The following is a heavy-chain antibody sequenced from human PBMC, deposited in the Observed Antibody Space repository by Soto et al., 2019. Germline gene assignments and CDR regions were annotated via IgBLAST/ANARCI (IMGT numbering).Heavy chain of an antibody. CDR3: ARDIIPNYYDSSGPYSLPDYYYYGMDV. J-gene: IGHJ6*02. V-gene: IGHV3-33*01. CDR2: IWYDGSNK. CDR1: GFTFSSYG. D-gene: IGHD3-22*01. Sequence: GGSLRLSCAASGFTFSSYGMHWVRQAPGKGLEWVAVIWYDGSNKYYADSVKGRFTISRDNSKNTLYLQMNSLRAEDTAVYYCARDIIPNYYDSSGPYSLPDYYYYGMDVWGQGTTVTVSS.